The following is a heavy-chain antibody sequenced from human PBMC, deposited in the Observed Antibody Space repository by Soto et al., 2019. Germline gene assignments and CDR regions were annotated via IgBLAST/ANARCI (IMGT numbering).Heavy chain of an antibody. CDR3: ARRGHIVVVTGRGSFDY. CDR2: INHSGST. D-gene: IGHD2-21*02. V-gene: IGHV4-34*01. J-gene: IGHJ4*02. Sequence: QVQLQQWGAGLLKPSETLSLTCAVYGGSFSGYYWSWIRQPPGKGLEWIGEINHSGSTNYNPSLKSRVTISVDTSKNPFSLKLSSVTAADTAVYYCARRGHIVVVTGRGSFDYWGQGTLVTVSS. CDR1: GGSFSGYY.